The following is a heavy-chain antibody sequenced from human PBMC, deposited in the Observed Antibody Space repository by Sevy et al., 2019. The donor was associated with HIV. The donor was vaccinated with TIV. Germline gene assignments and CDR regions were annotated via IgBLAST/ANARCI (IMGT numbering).Heavy chain of an antibody. CDR1: GFSFDSYG. Sequence: GGSLRLSCAVSGFSFDSYGMTWVRQAPGKGLEWVSGISGSGTRTYYADSVKGRFIISRDNSKNTLYLQMNSLRSEDTAIYYCASSMVVVPAATFDYWGQGTLVTVSS. V-gene: IGHV3-23*01. D-gene: IGHD2-2*01. CDR3: ASSMVVVPAATFDY. J-gene: IGHJ4*02. CDR2: ISGSGTRT.